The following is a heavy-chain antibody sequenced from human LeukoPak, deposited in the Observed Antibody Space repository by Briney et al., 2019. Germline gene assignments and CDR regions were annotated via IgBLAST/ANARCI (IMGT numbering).Heavy chain of an antibody. CDR2: INPNSGGT. CDR3: ASFGYSGSFPFDY. J-gene: IGHJ4*02. D-gene: IGHD1-26*01. V-gene: IGHV1-2*02. CDR1: GYTFTGYY. Sequence: ASVKVSCKASGYTFTGYYMHWVRQAPGQGLEWMGWINPNSGGTNYAQKFQGRVTMTRDTSISIAYMELSRLRSDDTAVYYCASFGYSGSFPFDYWGQGTLVTVSS.